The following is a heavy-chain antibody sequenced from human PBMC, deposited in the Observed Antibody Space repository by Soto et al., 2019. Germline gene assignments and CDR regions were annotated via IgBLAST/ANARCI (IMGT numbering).Heavy chain of an antibody. J-gene: IGHJ6*04. CDR2: ISGTGSRT. CDR3: ARGGRYTYGYGVCSYGIDV. D-gene: IGHD5-18*01. CDR1: GVSFGDYA. V-gene: IGHV3-23*01. Sequence: EGSLRLSCPASGVSFGDYAMSWVRPALGKGLEWVSGISGTGSRTSYADSVRGRFAISRDNVNNTLSLQMDSLRDEDTAVYYCARGGRYTYGYGVCSYGIDVWCKGNTVTVSS.